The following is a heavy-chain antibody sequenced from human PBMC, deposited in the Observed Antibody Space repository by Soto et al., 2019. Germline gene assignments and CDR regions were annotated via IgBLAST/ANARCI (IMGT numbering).Heavy chain of an antibody. CDR1: GFTFSSYG. D-gene: IGHD2-15*01. V-gene: IGHV3-33*01. Sequence: QVQLVESGGGVVQPGRSLRLSCAASGFTFSSYGMHWVRQAPGKGLEWVAVIWYDGSNKYYADSVKGRFTISRDNSKNPVYLQMNSLRAEDTAVYYCARGGGYCSGCSCYWFDPWGQGTLVTVSS. CDR2: IWYDGSNK. J-gene: IGHJ5*02. CDR3: ARGGGYCSGCSCYWFDP.